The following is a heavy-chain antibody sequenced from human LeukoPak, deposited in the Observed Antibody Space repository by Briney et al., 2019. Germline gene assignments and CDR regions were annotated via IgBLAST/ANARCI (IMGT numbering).Heavy chain of an antibody. J-gene: IGHJ5*02. CDR2: INPSGGST. CDR3: ARRGLLWFGELESPYNWFDP. V-gene: IGHV1-46*01. Sequence: GASVKVSCKASGYTFTSYYMHWVRQAPGQGLEWMGIINPSGGSTSYAQKFQGRVTMTRDTSTSTVYMELSSLRSEDTAVYYCARRGLLWFGELESPYNWFDPWGQGTLVTVSS. CDR1: GYTFTSYY. D-gene: IGHD3-10*01.